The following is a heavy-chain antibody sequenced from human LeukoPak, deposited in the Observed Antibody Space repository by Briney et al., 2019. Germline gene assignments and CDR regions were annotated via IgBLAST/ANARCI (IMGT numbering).Heavy chain of an antibody. CDR3: AKDKLGYCSSTSCSILDY. J-gene: IGHJ4*02. Sequence: GGSLRLSCAASGFTVSSNYMSWVRQAPGKGLEWVSVIYSGGSTYYADSVKGRFTISRDNSKNTLYLQMNSLRAEDTAVYYCAKDKLGYCSSTSCSILDYWGQGTLVTVSS. V-gene: IGHV3-66*01. D-gene: IGHD2-2*01. CDR1: GFTVSSNY. CDR2: IYSGGST.